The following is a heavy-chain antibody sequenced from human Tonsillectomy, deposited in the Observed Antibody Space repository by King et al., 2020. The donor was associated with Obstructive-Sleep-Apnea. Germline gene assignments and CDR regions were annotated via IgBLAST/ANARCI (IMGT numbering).Heavy chain of an antibody. CDR3: AKVSRDEGIVEVPTAKEYYYYYYDLDV. CDR2: LSGSDGST. V-gene: IGHV3-23*04. CDR1: GFTFRSYA. D-gene: IGHD2-2*01. Sequence: VQLVESGGGLVQPGGSLRLSCAVSGFTFRSYAMNWVRQAPGKGLEWVSTLSGSDGSTYYADSVKGRFTISRDNSKNTLYLQMNSLRVEDTAEYYCAKVSRDEGIVEVPTAKEYYYYYYDLDVWGQGTTVTVSS. J-gene: IGHJ6*02.